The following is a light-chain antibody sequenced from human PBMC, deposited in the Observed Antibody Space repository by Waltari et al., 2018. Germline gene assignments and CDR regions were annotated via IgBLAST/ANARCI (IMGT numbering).Light chain of an antibody. V-gene: IGLV1-44*01. CDR2: SNN. CDR1: WSNIGSNA. J-gene: IGLJ2*01. CDR3: SAWDDSLNGQVV. Sequence: QSLLTQPPSASGTPGQRVTISCSGSWSNIGSNAVSWYPQLPGTAPKLLIHSNNRRPSGVPDRFSCSKSGTSASLVISGLQSADEADYYCSAWDDSLNGQVVFGGGTKVTVL.